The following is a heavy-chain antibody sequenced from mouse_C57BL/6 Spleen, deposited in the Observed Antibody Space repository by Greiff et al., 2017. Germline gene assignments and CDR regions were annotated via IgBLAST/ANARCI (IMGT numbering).Heavy chain of an antibody. D-gene: IGHD1-1*01. CDR3: ARENPPYYYGSSPYAMDY. Sequence: DVQLQESGPELVKPGASVKIPCKASGYTFTDYNMDWVKQSHGKSLEWIGDINPNNGGTIYNQKFKGKATLTVDKSSSTAYMELRSLTSEDTAVYYCARENPPYYYGSSPYAMDYWGQGTSVTVSS. CDR2: INPNNGGT. CDR1: GYTFTDYN. J-gene: IGHJ4*01. V-gene: IGHV1-18*01.